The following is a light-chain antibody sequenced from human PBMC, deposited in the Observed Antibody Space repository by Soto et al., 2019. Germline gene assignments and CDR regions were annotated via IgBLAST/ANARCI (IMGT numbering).Light chain of an antibody. CDR3: QQRSNWPPT. CDR1: QSVSSY. J-gene: IGKJ4*02. V-gene: IGKV3-11*01. Sequence: EIVLTQSPAPLSLSPGEIATLSCRGSQSVSSYLAWYQQKFGQAPRLPIFDPSNRASGIPARFSGRCSGTDFTLTSSSLEPEDVAVYYCQQRSNWPPTFGGGTKVEIK. CDR2: DPS.